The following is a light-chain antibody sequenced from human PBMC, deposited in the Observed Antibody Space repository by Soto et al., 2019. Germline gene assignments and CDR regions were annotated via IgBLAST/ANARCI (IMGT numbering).Light chain of an antibody. J-gene: IGKJ5*01. V-gene: IGKV3D-20*02. Sequence: EIVLTQSPGTLSLSPGERATLSCRASQSVSSTYLIWYQQKPGQAPRLLIYGASSRATGVPDRFSGGGSGTDFTLTISRLEPEDFAVYFCHQRYNWPRVTFGQGTRLEIK. CDR3: HQRYNWPRVT. CDR1: QSVSSTY. CDR2: GAS.